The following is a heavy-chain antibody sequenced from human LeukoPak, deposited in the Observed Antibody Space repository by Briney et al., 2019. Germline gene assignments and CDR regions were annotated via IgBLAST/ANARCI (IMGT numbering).Heavy chain of an antibody. CDR2: IYYSGST. CDR1: GGSISSYY. J-gene: IGHJ5*02. CDR3: ARQGRLSTASHWFDP. Sequence: SETLSLTCTVSGGSISSYYWSWIRQPAGKGLEWIGYIYYSGSTNYNPSLKSRVTISVDTSKNQFSLKLSSVTAADTAVYYCARQGRLSTASHWFDPWGQGTLATVSS. V-gene: IGHV4-59*08. D-gene: IGHD3-16*02.